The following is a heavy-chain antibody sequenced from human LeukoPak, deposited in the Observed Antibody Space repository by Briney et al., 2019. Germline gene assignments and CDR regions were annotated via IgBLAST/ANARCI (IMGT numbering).Heavy chain of an antibody. J-gene: IGHJ4*02. Sequence: GGSLRLSCAASGFTVSNTYMTWVRQAPGKGLEWVSLISSGSSYKYYADSVKGRFTISRDNAKNSLYLQMNSLRAEDTAVYYCARVGVDGDHRPDYWGQGTLVIVSS. CDR2: ISSGSSYK. CDR3: ARVGVDGDHRPDY. D-gene: IGHD4-17*01. V-gene: IGHV3-21*01. CDR1: GFTVSNTY.